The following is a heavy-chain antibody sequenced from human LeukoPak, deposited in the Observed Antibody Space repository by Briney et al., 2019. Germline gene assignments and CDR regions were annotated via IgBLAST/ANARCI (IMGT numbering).Heavy chain of an antibody. V-gene: IGHV3-30-3*01. J-gene: IGHJ4*02. CDR1: GFAFSSYA. CDR2: ISHDGSNK. D-gene: IGHD6-6*01. Sequence: PGGSLRLSCAASGFAFSSYAMHWVRQAPGKGLEWVAVISHDGSNKYYADSVKGRFTISRDNSKNTLYLQMNSLRAEDTAVYYCARDSVLFDYWGQGTLVTVSS. CDR3: ARDSVLFDY.